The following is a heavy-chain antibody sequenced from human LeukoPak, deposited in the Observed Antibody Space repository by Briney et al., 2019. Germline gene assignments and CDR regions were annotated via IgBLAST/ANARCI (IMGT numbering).Heavy chain of an antibody. CDR1: GFTFSSYV. D-gene: IGHD6-19*01. J-gene: IGHJ4*02. V-gene: IGHV3-48*03. CDR3: TRVGSSGWSWPLDY. CDR2: ISSSGGNM. Sequence: GGSLRLSCAASGFTFSSYVMHWVRQAPGKGLEWVSYISSSGGNMYYADSVKGRFTITRDNAKNSLYLQMNSLRAEDTALYHCTRVGSSGWSWPLDYWGQGTLVTVSS.